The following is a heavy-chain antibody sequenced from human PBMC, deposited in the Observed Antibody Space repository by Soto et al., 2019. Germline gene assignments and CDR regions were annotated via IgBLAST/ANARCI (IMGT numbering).Heavy chain of an antibody. CDR1: GYTFTTYA. V-gene: IGHV1-3*01. CDR3: ARVGRRGYSYGHCVY. D-gene: IGHD5-18*01. CDR2: INAGSADI. Sequence: QVRLVQSGAEVKKPGASVKVSCRASGYTFTTYALHWVRQAPGQRLEWMGWINAGSADIKYSQKFQGRVTITRDTTASTVYMELSSLRSEDTAVYYCARVGRRGYSYGHCVYWGQGTLVTVSS. J-gene: IGHJ4*02.